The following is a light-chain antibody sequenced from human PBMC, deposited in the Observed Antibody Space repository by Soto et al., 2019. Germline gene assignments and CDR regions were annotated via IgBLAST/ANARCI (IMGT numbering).Light chain of an antibody. CDR1: QSISSW. V-gene: IGKV1D-16*01. CDR3: QQYYSFPIT. CDR2: AAS. J-gene: IGKJ5*01. Sequence: DIQMTQSPSSLSASVGDRVTITCGASQSISSWLAWYQQKPGKAPELLIYAASTLQSGVPSRFSGSGSGTDFTLTISCLQSEDFATYYCQQYYSFPITFGQGTRLEIK.